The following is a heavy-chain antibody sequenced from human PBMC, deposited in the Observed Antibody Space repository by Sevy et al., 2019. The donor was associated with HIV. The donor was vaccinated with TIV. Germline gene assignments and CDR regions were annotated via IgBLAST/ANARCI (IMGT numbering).Heavy chain of an antibody. V-gene: IGHV3-23*01. J-gene: IGHJ4*02. CDR3: AKSIGGSLRRPFDY. D-gene: IGHD3-16*01. CDR2: IYDSGGST. Sequence: GGSLRLSCAASGFTFKSYAMNWVRQAPGKGLEWVSNIYDSGGSTYYADSVKGRFTISRDNSKDTLYLQMNSLSAEDTAVYYCAKSIGGSLRRPFDYWGQGTLVTVSS. CDR1: GFTFKSYA.